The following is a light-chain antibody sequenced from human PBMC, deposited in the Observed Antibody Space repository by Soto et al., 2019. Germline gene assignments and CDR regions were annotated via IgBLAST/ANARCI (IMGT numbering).Light chain of an antibody. CDR1: QSVSSSY. J-gene: IGKJ3*01. CDR2: GIS. CDR3: QDYGSSPLT. Sequence: ELVFTHSPGNLSLSPGERATLSFRASQSVSSSYLAWYQQRPGQAPRPLIYGISSRATGVPDRFSGSGSGTDFTLTIDRLEPEDFAVYYCQDYGSSPLTFGPGTKVDIK. V-gene: IGKV3-20*01.